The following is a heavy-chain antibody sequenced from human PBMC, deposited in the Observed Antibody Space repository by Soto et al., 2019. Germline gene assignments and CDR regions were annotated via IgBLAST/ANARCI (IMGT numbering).Heavy chain of an antibody. J-gene: IGHJ4*02. D-gene: IGHD5-18*01. V-gene: IGHV3-30*18. CDR1: GFTFSSYG. CDR2: ISYDGSNK. CDR3: AKGRGYSYGFPFDY. Sequence: LRLSCAASGFTFSSYGMHWVRQAPGKGLEWVAVISYDGSNKYYADSVKGRFTISRDNSKNTLYLQMNSLRAEDTAVYYCAKGRGYSYGFPFDYWGQGTLVTV.